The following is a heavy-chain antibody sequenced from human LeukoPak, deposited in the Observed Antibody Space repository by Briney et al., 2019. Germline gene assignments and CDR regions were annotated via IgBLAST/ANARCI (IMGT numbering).Heavy chain of an antibody. CDR2: ITTYNGNT. V-gene: IGHV1-18*01. CDR1: GYTFTSYP. D-gene: IGHD4-17*01. CDR3: ARGYDYGDYAGDFDY. Sequence: ASVKVSCKASGYTFTSYPITWVRQAPGQGLEWMGWITTYNGNTNYAQKLQGRVTITTDTSTSTAYMDLRGLRSDDTAVYYCARGYDYGDYAGDFDYWGQGTLVTVSS. J-gene: IGHJ4*02.